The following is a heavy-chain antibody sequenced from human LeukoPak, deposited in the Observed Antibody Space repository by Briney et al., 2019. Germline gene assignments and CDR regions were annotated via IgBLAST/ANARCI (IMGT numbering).Heavy chain of an antibody. V-gene: IGHV3-48*01. J-gene: IGHJ1*01. Sequence: GGSLRLSCAASGFIFSNYGMNWVRQAPGRGLEWISYISTSGVTMFCADSVKGRFTISRDNSKNTLYLQVDSLRAEDTAVYYCARANSGSHSYFQHWGQGTLVTVSS. D-gene: IGHD1-26*01. CDR3: ARANSGSHSYFQH. CDR1: GFIFSNYG. CDR2: ISTSGVTM.